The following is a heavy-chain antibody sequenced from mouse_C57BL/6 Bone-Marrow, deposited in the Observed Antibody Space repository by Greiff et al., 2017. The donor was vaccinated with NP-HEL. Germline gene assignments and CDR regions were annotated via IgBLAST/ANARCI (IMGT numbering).Heavy chain of an antibody. V-gene: IGHV1-5*01. J-gene: IGHJ1*03. CDR3: TRGDYGGSDWYFDV. Sequence: VQLQQSGTVLARPGASVKMSCKTSGYTFTSYWMHWVKQRPGQGLEWIGAIYPGKSDTSYNQKFKGKAKLNAVPSASTAYMELSSRTNEDAAVYYCTRGDYGGSDWYFDVWGTGTTVTVSS. D-gene: IGHD1-1*01. CDR1: GYTFTSYW. CDR2: IYPGKSDT.